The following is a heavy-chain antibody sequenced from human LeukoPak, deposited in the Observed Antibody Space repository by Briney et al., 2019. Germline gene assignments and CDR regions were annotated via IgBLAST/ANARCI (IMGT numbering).Heavy chain of an antibody. J-gene: IGHJ4*02. CDR2: INHSGST. D-gene: IGHD3-3*01. CDR3: ARRKRRFWSGYSPFDY. V-gene: IGHV4-34*01. CDR1: GFTFSSYA. Sequence: GSLRLSCAASGFTFSSYAMSWIRQPPGKGLEWIGEINHSGSTNYNPSLKSRVTISVDTSKNQFSLKLSSVTAADTAVYYCARRKRRFWSGYSPFDYWGQGTLVTVSS.